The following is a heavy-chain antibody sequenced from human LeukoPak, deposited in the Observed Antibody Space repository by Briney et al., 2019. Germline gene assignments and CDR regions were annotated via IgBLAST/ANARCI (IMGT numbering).Heavy chain of an antibody. J-gene: IGHJ4*02. D-gene: IGHD3-10*01. V-gene: IGHV3-23*01. Sequence: GGSLRLSCAASGFTFSSYAMSWVRQAPGKGLEWVSAISGSGGSTYYADSVKGRFTISRDNSKNTLYLQMNSLRAEDTAVYYCAKVPRLWFGELLGYLDYWGQGTLVTVSS. CDR3: AKVPRLWFGELLGYLDY. CDR1: GFTFSSYA. CDR2: ISGSGGST.